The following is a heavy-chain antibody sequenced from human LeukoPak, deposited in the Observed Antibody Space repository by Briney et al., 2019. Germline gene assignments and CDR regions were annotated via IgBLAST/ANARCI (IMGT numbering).Heavy chain of an antibody. D-gene: IGHD3-10*01. V-gene: IGHV4-34*01. CDR3: ARRHYGSGNIDS. J-gene: IGHJ4*02. Sequence: SETLSLTCAVYGGSFSGYYWSWIRQPPGKGLEWIGDIYSNGHISYNPSLKSRAAISVDTSKNQFSLNLSSVTAADTAVYYCARRHYGSGNIDSWGQGTLVTVSS. CDR1: GGSFSGYY. CDR2: IYSNGHI.